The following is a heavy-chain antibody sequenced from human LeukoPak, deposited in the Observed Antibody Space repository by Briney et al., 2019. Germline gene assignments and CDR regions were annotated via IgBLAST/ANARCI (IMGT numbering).Heavy chain of an antibody. CDR3: ARKTTVTAIILD. J-gene: IGHJ4*02. D-gene: IGHD4-17*01. V-gene: IGHV4-38-2*01. Sequence: WETLSLTCGVSGYSISSGYYWGWIRQPPGKGLEWIRSIYHSGSTYYNPSLKSRVTISVDTSANQFSLKLTSVTAADTAVYYCARKTTVTAIILDWGQGTLVTVSS. CDR2: IYHSGST. CDR1: GYSISSGYY.